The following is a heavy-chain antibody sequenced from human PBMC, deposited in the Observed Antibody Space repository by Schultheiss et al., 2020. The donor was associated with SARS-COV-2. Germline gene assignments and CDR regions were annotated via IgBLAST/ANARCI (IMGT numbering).Heavy chain of an antibody. D-gene: IGHD6-13*01. J-gene: IGHJ4*02. CDR3: ARGSGSHPLDY. V-gene: IGHV4-61*02. CDR1: GGSISSSSYY. CDR2: IYTSGST. Sequence: SETLSLTCTVSGGSISSSSYYWSWIRQPAGKGLEWIGRIYTSGSTNYNPSLKSRVTISVDTSKNQFSLKLSSVTAADTAVYYCARGSGSHPLDYWGQGTLVTVSS.